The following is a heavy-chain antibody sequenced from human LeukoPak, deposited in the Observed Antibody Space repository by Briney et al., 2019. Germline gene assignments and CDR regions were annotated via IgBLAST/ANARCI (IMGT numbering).Heavy chain of an antibody. V-gene: IGHV4-30-4*01. CDR3: AAWELLLDAFDI. CDR2: IYYSGST. Sequence: SETLSLTCTVSGGSISSGDYYWSWIRQPPGKGLEWIGYIYYSGSTYYNPSLKSRVTISVDTSRNQFSLKLRSVTAADTAVYYCAAWELLLDAFDIWGQGTMVTVSS. D-gene: IGHD1-26*01. J-gene: IGHJ3*02. CDR1: GGSISSGDYY.